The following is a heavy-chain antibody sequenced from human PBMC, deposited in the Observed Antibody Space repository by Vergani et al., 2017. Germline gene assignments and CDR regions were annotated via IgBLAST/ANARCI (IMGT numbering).Heavy chain of an antibody. CDR3: ASAARRPWEPITGDY. CDR1: GFTFSDYY. J-gene: IGHJ4*02. CDR2: ISSSSSTI. Sequence: QVQLVESGGGLVKPGGSLRLSCAASGFTFSDYYMSWIRQAPGKGLEWVSYISSSSSTIYYADSVKGRFTISRDNAKNSLYLQMNSLRAEDTAVYYCASAARRPWEPITGDYWGQGTLVTVSS. D-gene: IGHD1-26*01. V-gene: IGHV3-11*04.